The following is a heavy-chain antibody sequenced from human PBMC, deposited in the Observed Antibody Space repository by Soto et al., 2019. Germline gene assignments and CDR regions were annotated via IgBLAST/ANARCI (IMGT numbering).Heavy chain of an antibody. CDR2: IKSKSDGETA. V-gene: IGHV3-15*01. Sequence: GGSLRLSCRTSGFTFTNAGMNWVRPTAGNGLEWVGRIKSKSDGETAEYAAPVKGRFIISRDDSTDTLHLEMNNLTSEDSAVYYCTTIFFVSFDHWGQGVLVTVSS. D-gene: IGHD2-15*01. J-gene: IGHJ4*02. CDR1: GFTFTNAG. CDR3: TTIFFVSFDH.